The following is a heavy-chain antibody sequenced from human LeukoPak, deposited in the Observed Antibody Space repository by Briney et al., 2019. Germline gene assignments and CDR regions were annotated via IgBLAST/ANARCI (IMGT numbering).Heavy chain of an antibody. V-gene: IGHV4-59*01. CDR1: GGSISGYY. CDR2: IYYSGST. J-gene: IGHJ4*02. Sequence: SETLPDSLTVSGGSISGYYWSWIRQPPGKRLGWIGYIYYSGSTNYNPSLKSRVTVSVDTSKNQFSLKLSSVTAADTAVYYCARSWRPDPFDYWAERTLVTVSS. CDR3: ARSWRPDPFDY. D-gene: IGHD3-3*01.